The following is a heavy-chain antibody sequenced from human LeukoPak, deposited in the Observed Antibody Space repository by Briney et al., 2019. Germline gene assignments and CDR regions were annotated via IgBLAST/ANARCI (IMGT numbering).Heavy chain of an antibody. Sequence: PETLSLTCTVSAGSISSYYWSWIRQPAGKGLEWIGRIYTSGSTNYNPSLKSRVTMSVDTSKNQFSLKLSSVTAADTVMYYCARGGTMGNANWFDPWGQGTLVTVSS. V-gene: IGHV4-4*07. D-gene: IGHD3-16*01. J-gene: IGHJ5*02. CDR1: AGSISSYY. CDR3: ARGGTMGNANWFDP. CDR2: IYTSGST.